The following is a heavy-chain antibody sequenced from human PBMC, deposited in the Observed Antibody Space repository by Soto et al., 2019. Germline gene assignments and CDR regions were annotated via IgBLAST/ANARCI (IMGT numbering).Heavy chain of an antibody. CDR1: GGSISNYY. CDR2: IHTSGGT. V-gene: IGHV4-4*07. J-gene: IGHJ4*02. D-gene: IGHD5-12*01. CDR3: ARERREEIHDGYDIDY. Sequence: PSETLSLTCTVSGGSISNYYWSWIRQPAGKGLEWIGRIHTSGGTDYNPSLKSRVTISIDTSKNQFSLKVTSMTAADTAVYYCARERREEIHDGYDIDYWGQGTLVTVSS.